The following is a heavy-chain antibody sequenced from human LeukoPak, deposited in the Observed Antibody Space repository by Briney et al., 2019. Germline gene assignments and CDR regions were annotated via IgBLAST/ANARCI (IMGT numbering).Heavy chain of an antibody. J-gene: IGHJ3*02. CDR1: GFTFSSYA. Sequence: QPGGSLRLSCAASGFTFSSYAMHRVRQAPGKGLEWVAVISYDGSNKYYADSVKGRFTISRDNSKNTLYLQMNSLRAEDTAVYYLASLVVVVAATGPAFDIWGQGTMVTVSS. CDR2: ISYDGSNK. V-gene: IGHV3-30-3*01. D-gene: IGHD2-15*01. CDR3: ASLVVVVAATGPAFDI.